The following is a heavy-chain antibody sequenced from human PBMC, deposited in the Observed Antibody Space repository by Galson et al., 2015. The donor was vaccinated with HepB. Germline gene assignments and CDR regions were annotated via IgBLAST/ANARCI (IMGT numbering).Heavy chain of an antibody. D-gene: IGHD2-2*01. Sequence: SVKVSCKASGCTFSSYTISWLRQAPGRGLEWVGRIIPIVDIAKYHQKFQDRVTITADKSTSTAYLELRSLRSDDTAVYYYARYSPSRCPSTTCYLHAFDMWGQGTMVTVSS. CDR2: IIPIVDIA. CDR3: ARYSPSRCPSTTCYLHAFDM. V-gene: IGHV1-69*02. CDR1: GCTFSSYT. J-gene: IGHJ3*02.